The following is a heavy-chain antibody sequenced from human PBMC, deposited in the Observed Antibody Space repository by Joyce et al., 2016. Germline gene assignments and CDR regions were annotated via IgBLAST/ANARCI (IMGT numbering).Heavy chain of an antibody. CDR1: GASISSSSYY. J-gene: IGHJ3*02. V-gene: IGHV4-39*07. D-gene: IGHD3-22*01. CDR2: IYYRGSS. CDR3: ARGRNDYESSGYYLGDAFDI. Sequence: QLRLQESGPGLVKPSETLSLTCTVSGASISSSSYYWGWIRQPPGKGLVLIGSIYYRGSSYYNPALKGRVTISVDTSKDPFALKLSSVTAADTAVYYCARGRNDYESSGYYLGDAFDIWGQGTMVTVSS.